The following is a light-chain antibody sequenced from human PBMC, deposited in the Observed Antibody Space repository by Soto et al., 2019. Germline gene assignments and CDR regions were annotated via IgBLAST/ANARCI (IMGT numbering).Light chain of an antibody. Sequence: EIVLTQSPATLSLSPGERATLSCRASQGVSTFLAWHHQKHGQAPRLLIYDASNWTTGIPARFSGSGSGTDFSRTISSLEPEDFAVYYCQQRCNWPLTFGGGTKVEIK. CDR3: QQRCNWPLT. CDR2: DAS. V-gene: IGKV3-11*01. CDR1: QGVSTF. J-gene: IGKJ4*01.